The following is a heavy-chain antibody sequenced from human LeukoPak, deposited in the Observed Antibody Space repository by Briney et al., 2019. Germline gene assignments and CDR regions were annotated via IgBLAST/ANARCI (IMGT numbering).Heavy chain of an antibody. CDR3: AKDFLALNDPDGFDI. D-gene: IGHD1-1*01. V-gene: IGHV3-30*02. Sequence: GGSLRLTCAASGFTFSSYGMHWVRQAPGKGLEWVAFIRYDGSNKYYADSVKGRFTISRDNSKNTLYLQMNSLRAEDTAVYYCAKDFLALNDPDGFDIWGQGTMVTVSS. CDR2: IRYDGSNK. J-gene: IGHJ3*02. CDR1: GFTFSSYG.